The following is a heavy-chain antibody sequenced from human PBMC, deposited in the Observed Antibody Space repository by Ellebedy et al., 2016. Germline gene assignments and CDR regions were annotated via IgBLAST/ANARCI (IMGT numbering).Heavy chain of an antibody. CDR2: ISGGGSSS. D-gene: IGHD3-9*01. CDR3: AKPPAGILTGFYPEAAFDI. CDR1: GFTFDDYA. V-gene: IGHV3-23*01. J-gene: IGHJ3*02. Sequence: GESLKISXAASGFTFDDYAMTWVRQPPGKGLEWVSGISGGGSSSSYADSVKGRFTTSRDNSNNTLYLQMNSLRAEDTALYYCAKPPAGILTGFYPEAAFDIWGQGTMVTVSP.